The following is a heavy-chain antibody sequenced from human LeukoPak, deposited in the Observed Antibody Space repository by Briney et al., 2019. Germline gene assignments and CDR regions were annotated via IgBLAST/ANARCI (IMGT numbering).Heavy chain of an antibody. V-gene: IGHV1-2*06. Sequence: ASVKVSCKASGYTFTGYYMHWVRQAPGQGLEWMGRINPNSGGTNYAQTFQGRVTMTGDTSIRTAYMELSRMRSDDTAVYYCARGSTYYDILTGYQERAYFDYWGQGTLVTVSS. CDR2: INPNSGGT. J-gene: IGHJ4*02. D-gene: IGHD3-9*01. CDR3: ARGSTYYDILTGYQERAYFDY. CDR1: GYTFTGYY.